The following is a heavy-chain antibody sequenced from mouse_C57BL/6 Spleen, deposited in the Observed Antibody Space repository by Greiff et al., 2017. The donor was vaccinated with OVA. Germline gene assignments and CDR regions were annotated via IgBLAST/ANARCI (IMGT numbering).Heavy chain of an antibody. CDR1: GYTFTDYY. D-gene: IGHD1-1*01. CDR3: ARSFITTVVEGFAY. Sequence: EVQLQQSGPELVKPGASVKISCKASGYTFTDYYMNWVKQSHGKSLEWIGDINPNNGGTSYNQKFKGKATLTVDKSSSTAYMELRSLTSEDSAVYYCARSFITTVVEGFAYWGQGTLVTVSA. V-gene: IGHV1-26*01. J-gene: IGHJ3*01. CDR2: INPNNGGT.